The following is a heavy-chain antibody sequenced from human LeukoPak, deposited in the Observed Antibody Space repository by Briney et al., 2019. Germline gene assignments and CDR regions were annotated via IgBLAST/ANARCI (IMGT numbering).Heavy chain of an antibody. CDR1: GGSSSGYY. CDR2: INHSGST. J-gene: IGHJ6*03. CDR3: ARSLGATTYYYYYYYMDV. V-gene: IGHV4-34*01. D-gene: IGHD1-26*01. Sequence: SETLSLTCAVYGGSSSGYYWSWIRQPPGKGLEWIGEINHSGSTNYNPSLKSRVTISVDTSKNQFSLKLSSVTAADTAVYYCARSLGATTYYYYYYYMDVWGKGTTVTVSS.